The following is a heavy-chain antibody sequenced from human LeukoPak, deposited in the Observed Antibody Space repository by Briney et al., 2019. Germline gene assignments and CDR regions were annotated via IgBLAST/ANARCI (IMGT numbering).Heavy chain of an antibody. CDR3: ARDQMWESNWFDL. D-gene: IGHD1-26*01. CDR2: IIPIFGTA. V-gene: IGHV1-69*05. Sequence: SVKVSCKASGGTFSSYAISWVRQAPGQGLEWMGRIIPIFGTANYAQKFKGRVTITTDESTSTAYMELSSLRSEDTAVYYCARDQMWESNWFDLWGQGTLVTVSS. CDR1: GGTFSSYA. J-gene: IGHJ5*02.